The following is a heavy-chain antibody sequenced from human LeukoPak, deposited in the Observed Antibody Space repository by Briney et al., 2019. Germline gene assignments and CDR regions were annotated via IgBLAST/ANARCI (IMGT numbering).Heavy chain of an antibody. Sequence: GGSLRLSCAASGFTFSSYGMHWVRQAPGEGLEWVAVISYDGSNKYYADSVRGRFTISRDNAKNSLYLQMNSLRAEDTAVYYCARGAGIYYTTGWTGWFDPWGQGTLVTVTS. D-gene: IGHD6-19*01. J-gene: IGHJ5*02. CDR3: ARGAGIYYTTGWTGWFDP. CDR2: ISYDGSNK. V-gene: IGHV3-30*03. CDR1: GFTFSSYG.